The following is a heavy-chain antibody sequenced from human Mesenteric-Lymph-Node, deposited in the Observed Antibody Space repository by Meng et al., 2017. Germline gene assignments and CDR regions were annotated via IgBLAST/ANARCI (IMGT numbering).Heavy chain of an antibody. J-gene: IGHJ4*02. V-gene: IGHV3-74*01. CDR3: ARMYYYESSGYYPIDY. CDR1: GLTFRSYW. CDR2: MNGDGTST. D-gene: IGHD3-22*01. Sequence: GGSLRLSCAASGLTFRSYWMHWVRQAPGKGLVWVSRMNGDGTSTTYADSVKGRFPISRDNAKNTLYLQMSSLRAEDTALYYRARMYYYESSGYYPIDYWGQGTLVTVSS.